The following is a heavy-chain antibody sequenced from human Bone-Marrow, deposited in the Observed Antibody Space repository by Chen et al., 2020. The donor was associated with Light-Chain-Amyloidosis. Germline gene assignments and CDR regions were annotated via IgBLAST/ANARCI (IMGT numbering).Heavy chain of an antibody. D-gene: IGHD2-15*01. CDR1: GGTFISFP. CDR3: ARVSRVLAAHALDI. J-gene: IGHJ3*02. V-gene: IGHV1-69*01. CDR2: VIPIVDTP. Sequence: QVQLVQSGVEVNKPGSSVKVSCGTSGGTFISFPIIWVRQAPGQGLEWVGAVIPIVDTPTYAQKCQGRVTITADDSTSTAYMGLRSLTSEDTAVYFCARVSRVLAAHALDIWGQGTIVSVSS.